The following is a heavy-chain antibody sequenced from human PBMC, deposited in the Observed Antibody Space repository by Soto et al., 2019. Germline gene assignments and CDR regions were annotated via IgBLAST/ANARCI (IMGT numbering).Heavy chain of an antibody. CDR3: GKDHGPYHLNFEC. J-gene: IGHJ4*02. D-gene: IGHD2-2*01. V-gene: IGHV3-64D*06. CDR2: ITNSGGST. CDR1: GFTFSNYA. Sequence: GGSRRLSCSASGFTFSNYAIHWVRQAPGKGLEYVAAITNSGGSTFYADSVKGRSTISRDNSKSTVFLQMSSLRPEDTAIYYCGKDHGPYHLNFECLGRGTLVTVSS.